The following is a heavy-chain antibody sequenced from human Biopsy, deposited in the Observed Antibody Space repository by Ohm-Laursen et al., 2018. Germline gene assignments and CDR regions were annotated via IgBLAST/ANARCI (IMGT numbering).Heavy chain of an antibody. CDR1: GDSLTSGPEN. D-gene: IGHD6-19*01. J-gene: IGHJ4*02. CDR3: ARGRRTSGWPYFDN. Sequence: SETLSLTCTVSGDSLTSGPENWSWIRQSPGQGLEYIGFIYSGGSTNYNPSLKNRVTMSDDTSKNQFYLKLYSVTAADTAVYYGARGRRTSGWPYFDNWGQGALVIVSP. V-gene: IGHV4-61*01. CDR2: IYSGGST.